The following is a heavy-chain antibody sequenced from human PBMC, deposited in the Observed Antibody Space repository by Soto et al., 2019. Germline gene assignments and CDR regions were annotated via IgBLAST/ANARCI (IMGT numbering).Heavy chain of an antibody. V-gene: IGHV1-2*04. D-gene: IGHD2-21*01. CDR2: INPNSGGT. Sequence: ASVKVSCKASGYTFTGYYMHWVRQAPGQGLEWTGWINPNSGGTNYAQKFQGWVTMTRDTSISTAYMELSRLRSDDTAVYYCARERPYQHAHGYNWFDPWGQGTLVTVSS. CDR3: ARERPYQHAHGYNWFDP. CDR1: GYTFTGYY. J-gene: IGHJ5*02.